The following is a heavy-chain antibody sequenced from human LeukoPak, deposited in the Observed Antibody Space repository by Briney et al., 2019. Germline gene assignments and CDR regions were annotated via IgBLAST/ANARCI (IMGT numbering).Heavy chain of an antibody. CDR1: GGSISSSSYY. J-gene: IGHJ6*03. V-gene: IGHV4-39*07. D-gene: IGHD3-3*01. CDR2: IYYSGST. Sequence: PSETLSLTCTVSGGSISSSSYYWGWIRQPPGKGLEWIGSIYYSGSTYYNPSLKSRVTISVDTSKNQFSLKLSSVTAADTAVYYCARSRFGVVIIGRRDYYYMDVWGKGTTVTVSS. CDR3: ARSRFGVVIIGRRDYYYMDV.